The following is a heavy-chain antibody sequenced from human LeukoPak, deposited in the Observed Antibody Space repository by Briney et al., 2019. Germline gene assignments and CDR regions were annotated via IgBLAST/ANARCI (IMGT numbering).Heavy chain of an antibody. D-gene: IGHD1-26*01. CDR2: IYPGDSDT. Sequence: GESLKISCKGSGYSFTSYWIGWGRQMPGKGLEWMGIIYPGDSDTRYSPSFQGQVTISADKSISTAYQQWSSLKASDTAMYYCARKAGATSWWFDPWGQGTLVTVSS. J-gene: IGHJ5*02. CDR3: ARKAGATSWWFDP. V-gene: IGHV5-51*01. CDR1: GYSFTSYW.